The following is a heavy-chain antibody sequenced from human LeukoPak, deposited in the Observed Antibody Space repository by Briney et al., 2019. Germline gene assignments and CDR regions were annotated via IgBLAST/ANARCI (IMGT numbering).Heavy chain of an antibody. CDR3: ARDGGIGYCTNGVCCNFDY. J-gene: IGHJ4*02. Sequence: GSSLRLSCAASGFTFSSYGMHWVRQAPGKGLEWVAVIWYDGSNKYYADSVKGRFTISRDNSKNTLYLQMNSLRAEDTAVYYRARDGGIGYCTNGVCCNFDYWGQGTLVTVSS. V-gene: IGHV3-33*01. D-gene: IGHD2-8*01. CDR1: GFTFSSYG. CDR2: IWYDGSNK.